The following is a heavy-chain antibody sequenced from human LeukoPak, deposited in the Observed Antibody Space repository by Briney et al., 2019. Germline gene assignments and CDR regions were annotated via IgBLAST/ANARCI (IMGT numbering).Heavy chain of an antibody. Sequence: SETLSLTCSVSGGSISSSSYYWGWIPQPPGKGLEWIGSINYSGSTYYNPSLKSRVTTSVDTSKTQFSLKLSSVTAADTAVYYCARTISSWYDYFDYWGQGTLVAVSS. J-gene: IGHJ4*02. CDR2: INYSGST. CDR1: GGSISSSSYY. CDR3: ARTISSWYDYFDY. D-gene: IGHD6-13*01. V-gene: IGHV4-39*01.